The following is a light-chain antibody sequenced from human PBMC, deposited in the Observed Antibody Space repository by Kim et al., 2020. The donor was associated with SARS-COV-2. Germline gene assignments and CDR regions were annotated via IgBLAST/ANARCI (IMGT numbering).Light chain of an antibody. CDR3: NSRDSSGNHIGV. CDR1: SLRNYY. V-gene: IGLV3-19*01. Sequence: SSELTQDPAVSVALGQTVRITCQGDSLRNYYASWYQQKPGQAPVLVIYGKNNRPSGIPDRFSGSSSGNTASMTITGAQAEDEADYYFNSRDSSGNHIGVF. CDR2: GKN. J-gene: IGLJ1*01.